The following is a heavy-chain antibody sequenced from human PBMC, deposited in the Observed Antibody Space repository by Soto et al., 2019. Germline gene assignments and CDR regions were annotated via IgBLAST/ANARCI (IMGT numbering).Heavy chain of an antibody. CDR2: INGDGSST. D-gene: IGHD3-10*01. J-gene: IGHJ4*02. V-gene: IGHV3-74*01. CDR3: GRGLDSGSYYTVGY. CDR1: GFPFSSYW. Sequence: EVQLVESGGGLVQPGGSLRLSCATSGFPFSSYWGHWVRQAPGKGLVWVSRINGDGSSTTYADSVKGRFTISRDNAKNTLYLQMNSLRVEDTAVYYCGRGLDSGSYYTVGYWGQGTLVTVSS.